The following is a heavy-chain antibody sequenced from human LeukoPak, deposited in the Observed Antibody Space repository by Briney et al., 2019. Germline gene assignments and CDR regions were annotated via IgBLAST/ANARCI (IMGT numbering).Heavy chain of an antibody. Sequence: PSETLSLTCSVSGYSFTSGHYWGWIRQPPGKGLEWIANIYHTGSAHYNPSLKSRVTISVDTSKNQFSLKLSSVTAADTAVYYCARGRHDSSGYSQYYYYYYMDVWGKGTTVTVSS. V-gene: IGHV4-38-2*02. CDR2: IYHTGSA. CDR3: ARGRHDSSGYSQYYYYYYMDV. D-gene: IGHD3-22*01. J-gene: IGHJ6*03. CDR1: GYSFTSGHY.